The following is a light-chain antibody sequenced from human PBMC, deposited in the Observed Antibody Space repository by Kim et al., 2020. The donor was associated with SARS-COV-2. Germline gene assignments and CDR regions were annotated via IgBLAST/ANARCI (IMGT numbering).Light chain of an antibody. CDR1: TGAVTSGQY. CDR3: LLSYSGARV. CDR2: DAT. Sequence: PGGTAPLTCGSNTGAVTSGQYPYWLKQKPGQAPRTVIYDATDTHSWTPARFSGSLLGGKDALTLSGAQPEDEAEYYCLLSYSGARVFGGVTQLTVL. J-gene: IGLJ2*01. V-gene: IGLV7-46*01.